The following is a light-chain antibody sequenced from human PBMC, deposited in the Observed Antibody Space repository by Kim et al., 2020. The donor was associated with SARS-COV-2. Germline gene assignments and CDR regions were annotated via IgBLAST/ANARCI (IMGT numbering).Light chain of an antibody. V-gene: IGKV3-20*01. Sequence: LSPVEIVSLSCRASQSVTSSSLAWYQKKTGQAHRLLSYGTSSRATGIPDRFSGSGSGTDFTLTISRLESDDFAVYYCQQSAASRTFGLGTKVDIK. CDR3: QQSAASRT. J-gene: IGKJ1*01. CDR2: GTS. CDR1: QSVTSSS.